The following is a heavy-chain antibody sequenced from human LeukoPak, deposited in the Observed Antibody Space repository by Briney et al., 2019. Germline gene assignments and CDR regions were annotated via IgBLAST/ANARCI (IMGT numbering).Heavy chain of an antibody. CDR3: ARAGGWYYFDY. Sequence: SVKVSCKASGGTFSSYAISWMRQAPGQGLEWMGRIIPILGIANYAQKFQGGVTITADKSTSTAYMELSSLRSEDTAVYYCARAGGWYYFDYWGQGTLVTVSS. CDR1: GGTFSSYA. CDR2: IIPILGIA. J-gene: IGHJ4*02. V-gene: IGHV1-69*04. D-gene: IGHD6-19*01.